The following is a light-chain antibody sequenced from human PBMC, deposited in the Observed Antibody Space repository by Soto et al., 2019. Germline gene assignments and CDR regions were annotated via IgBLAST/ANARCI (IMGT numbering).Light chain of an antibody. J-gene: IGLJ1*01. CDR3: NSYAGSNIGV. CDR2: EVS. CDR1: SSDVGGYNY. Sequence: QSALTQPPSASGSPGQSFTISCTGTSSDVGGYNYVSWYQQHPGKAPKLMIYEVSKRPSWVPNRFSGSKSGNTASLTVSGLQAEDEADYYCNSYAGSNIGVFGTGTKVTVL. V-gene: IGLV2-8*01.